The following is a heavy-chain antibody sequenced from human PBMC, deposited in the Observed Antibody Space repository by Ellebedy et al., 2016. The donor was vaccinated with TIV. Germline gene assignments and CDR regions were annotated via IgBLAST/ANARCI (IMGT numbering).Heavy chain of an antibody. V-gene: IGHV3-30*03. J-gene: IGHJ4*02. D-gene: IGHD2-15*01. CDR1: GFTFSNYG. Sequence: GESLKISCAASGFTFSNYGMHWVRQAPGKGLEGVAVVSYDGSNKYYADSVKGRFTISRDNSKNTLYLQMNSLRAEDMAVYYCARRGYCSGGSCASVPFDYWGQGTLVTVSS. CDR3: ARRGYCSGGSCASVPFDY. CDR2: VSYDGSNK.